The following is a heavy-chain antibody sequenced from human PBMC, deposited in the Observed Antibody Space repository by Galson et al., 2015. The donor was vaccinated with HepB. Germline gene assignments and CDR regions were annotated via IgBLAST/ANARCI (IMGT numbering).Heavy chain of an antibody. Sequence: SLRLSCAASGFTFSSYSMNWVRQAPGKGLEWVSSISSSSSYIYYADSVKGRFTISRDNAKNSLYLQMNSLRAEDTAVYYCARLYYYGSGIPSAFDPWGQGTLVTVSS. V-gene: IGHV3-21*01. CDR1: GFTFSSYS. D-gene: IGHD3-10*01. J-gene: IGHJ5*02. CDR3: ARLYYYGSGIPSAFDP. CDR2: ISSSSSYI.